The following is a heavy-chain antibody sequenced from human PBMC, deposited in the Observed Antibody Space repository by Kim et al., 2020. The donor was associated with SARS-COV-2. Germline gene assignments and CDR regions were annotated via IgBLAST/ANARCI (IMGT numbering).Heavy chain of an antibody. J-gene: IGHJ4*02. CDR1: GFTFSNAC. CDR2: IYSKADGGTK. V-gene: IGHV3-15*01. CDR3: TSVFHYDTTDAFDY. D-gene: IGHD3-22*01. Sequence: GGSLRLSCAASGFTFSNACMSWVRQAPGKGLEWVGRIYSKADGGTKDYAGPVKGRFTISRGDSKNTLSMQMNSLETEDTAISYCTSVFHYDTTDAFDYSGPGALVTVSS.